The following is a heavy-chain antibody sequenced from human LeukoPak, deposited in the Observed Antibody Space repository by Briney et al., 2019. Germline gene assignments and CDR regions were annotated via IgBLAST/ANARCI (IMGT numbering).Heavy chain of an antibody. J-gene: IGHJ5*02. Sequence: PGGSLRLSCAASGLTCSHNYVSWVRQAPGKGLEWVSAIHTSGDTCYADSVKSRFTISRDTSKNTLYLQINSLRVEDTAVYYCIVFGDSNHWGQGTLVTVSS. CDR1: GLTCSHNY. CDR2: IHTSGDT. CDR3: IVFGDSNH. V-gene: IGHV3-53*01. D-gene: IGHD4-17*01.